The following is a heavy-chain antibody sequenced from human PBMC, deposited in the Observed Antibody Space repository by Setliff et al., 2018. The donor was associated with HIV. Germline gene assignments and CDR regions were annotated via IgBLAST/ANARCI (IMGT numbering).Heavy chain of an antibody. CDR3: ASRVYYYDSSGYLREEGFDP. D-gene: IGHD3-22*01. CDR2: LSPSGTT. CDR1: GGSFSNYY. J-gene: IGHJ5*02. V-gene: IGHV4-34*01. Sequence: SETLSLTCTVYGGSFSNYYTNWIRQPPGKGLEWIGELSPSGTTRSNPSLQSRVTISLDTSNNQFSLKLSSVTAADAAVYYCASRVYYYDSSGYLREEGFDPWGQGTLVTVSS.